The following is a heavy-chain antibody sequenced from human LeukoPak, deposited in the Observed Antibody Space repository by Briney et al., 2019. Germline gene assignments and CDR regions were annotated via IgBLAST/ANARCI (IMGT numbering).Heavy chain of an antibody. D-gene: IGHD2-21*02. V-gene: IGHV1-3*04. CDR3: ARNTETAIPLPYYYDY. CDR1: GYTFTSYA. Sequence: ASVKVSCKASGYTFTSYAMHWVRQAPGQRLECMGWINTGNGNTKYSQKFQGRVTITRDTSASTAYMDLSSLRSEDTAVYYCARNTETAIPLPYYYDYWGQGTLVTVSS. J-gene: IGHJ4*02. CDR2: INTGNGNT.